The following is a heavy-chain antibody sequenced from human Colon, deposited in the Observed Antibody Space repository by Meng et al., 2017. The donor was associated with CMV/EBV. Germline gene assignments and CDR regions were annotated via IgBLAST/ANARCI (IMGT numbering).Heavy chain of an antibody. Sequence: ASVTVSCKASGYTFASYGLSWVRQAPGQGLEWMGWISVHKGNTDYAQKFQGRVTMTTDTSTSTAYMELRSLRSDATAVYYCSRDIESLPGLSPFNHWGQGTLVTVSS. CDR1: GYTFASYG. CDR2: ISVHKGNT. CDR3: SRDIESLPGLSPFNH. V-gene: IGHV1-18*01. J-gene: IGHJ1*01. D-gene: IGHD5/OR15-5a*01.